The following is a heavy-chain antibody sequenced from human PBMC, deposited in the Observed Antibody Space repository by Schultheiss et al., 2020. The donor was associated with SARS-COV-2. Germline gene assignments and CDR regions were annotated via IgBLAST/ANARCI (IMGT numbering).Heavy chain of an antibody. J-gene: IGHJ6*02. CDR2: ISYDGSNK. V-gene: IGHV3-30*03. CDR3: ARDGYSSSRGTYYYYGMDV. Sequence: GESLKISCAASGFTFSSYSMNWVRQAPGKGLEWMAVISYDGSNKYYADSVKGRFTISRDNSKNTLYLQMNSLRAEDTAVYYCARDGYSSSRGTYYYYGMDVWGQGTTVTVSS. CDR1: GFTFSSYS. D-gene: IGHD6-6*01.